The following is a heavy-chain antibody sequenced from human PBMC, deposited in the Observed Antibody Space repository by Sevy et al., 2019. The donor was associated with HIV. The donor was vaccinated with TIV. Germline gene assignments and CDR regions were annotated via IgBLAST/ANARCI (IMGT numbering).Heavy chain of an antibody. CDR2: IYPGDSDT. CDR1: GYTFTNYW. D-gene: IGHD2-2*01. V-gene: IGHV5-51*01. Sequence: GESLKISCKGSGYTFTNYWIGWVRQMPGKGLEWMGIIYPGDSDTRYSPSFQGQFTISAEQSISTAYLQWSSLKASDTAMYYCAGYPIVVVPAAEYYFDYWGQGTLVTVSS. CDR3: AGYPIVVVPAAEYYFDY. J-gene: IGHJ4*02.